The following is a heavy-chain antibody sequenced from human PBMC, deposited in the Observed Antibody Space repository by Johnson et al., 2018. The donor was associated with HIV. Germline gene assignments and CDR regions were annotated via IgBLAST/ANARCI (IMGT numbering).Heavy chain of an antibody. J-gene: IGHJ3*02. CDR1: GFTFSNYW. D-gene: IGHD3-10*01. CDR3: ARARGAPWDAFDI. Sequence: VQLVESGGGLVQPGGSLRLSCAASGFTFSNYWMSWVRQAPGKGLEWVANRKQDGSEKYYADSVKGRFTISSDNSKNTLYLQMNSLRAGDTAVYYCARARGAPWDAFDIWGQGTMVTVSS. CDR2: RKQDGSEK. V-gene: IGHV3-7*01.